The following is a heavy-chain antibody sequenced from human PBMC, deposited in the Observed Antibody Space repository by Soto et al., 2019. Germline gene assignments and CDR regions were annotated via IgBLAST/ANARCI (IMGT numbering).Heavy chain of an antibody. D-gene: IGHD5-12*01. Sequence: VQLLESGGGLVQPGGSLRLSCAASGFNFRNYGMHWVRQAPGKGLEWVAIIWYDGSNKYYADSVKGRFTISRDNSKDTLYLQMNNLRAEDTAVYYCARLYTWIMDYWGQGTLVTVSS. CDR3: ARLYTWIMDY. CDR1: GFNFRNYG. V-gene: IGHV3-33*01. J-gene: IGHJ4*02. CDR2: IWYDGSNK.